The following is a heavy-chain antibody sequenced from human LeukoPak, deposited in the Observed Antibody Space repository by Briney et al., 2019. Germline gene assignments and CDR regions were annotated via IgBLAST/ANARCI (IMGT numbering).Heavy chain of an antibody. D-gene: IGHD3-10*01. CDR2: IIPIFGTA. CDR3: ASRYYGSGRSNWFDP. CDR1: GGTFSSYA. Sequence: ASVKVSCKASGGTFSSYAINWVRQAPGQGLEWMGGIIPIFGTANYAQKFQGRVTITTGESTSTAYMELSSLRSEDTAVYYCASRYYGSGRSNWFDPWGQGTLVTVSS. V-gene: IGHV1-69*05. J-gene: IGHJ5*02.